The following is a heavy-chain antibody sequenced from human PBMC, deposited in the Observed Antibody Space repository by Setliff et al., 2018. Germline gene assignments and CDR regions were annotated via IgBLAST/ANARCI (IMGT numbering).Heavy chain of an antibody. J-gene: IGHJ4*02. V-gene: IGHV1-3*01. Sequence: ASVKVSCKASGYTFTNYAIHWVRQAPGQRLEWMGWINAGNGNTKYSQKFQGRVTLTTVTSATTAYLAVSGLTSEDTAVYYCARGECNDNGCYRAPDYWGQGTLVTVSS. CDR1: GYTFTNYA. CDR2: INAGNGNT. D-gene: IGHD2-15*01. CDR3: ARGECNDNGCYRAPDY.